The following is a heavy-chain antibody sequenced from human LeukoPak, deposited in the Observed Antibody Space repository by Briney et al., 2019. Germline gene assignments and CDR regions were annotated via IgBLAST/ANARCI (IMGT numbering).Heavy chain of an antibody. Sequence: GGSLRLSCAASGFTFSSYSMNWVRQAPGKGLEWVSSISSSRSYIYYADSVKGRFTISRDNAKNSLYLQMNSLRAEDTAVYYCAREGFLFYYYMDVWGKGTTVTISS. J-gene: IGHJ6*03. CDR2: ISSSRSYI. CDR3: AREGFLFYYYMDV. V-gene: IGHV3-21*01. CDR1: GFTFSSYS. D-gene: IGHD3-10*01.